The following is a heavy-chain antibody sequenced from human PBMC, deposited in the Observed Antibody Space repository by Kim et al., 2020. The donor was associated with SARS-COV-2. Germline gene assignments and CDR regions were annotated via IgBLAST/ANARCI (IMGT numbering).Heavy chain of an antibody. CDR1: GITLNIYA. CDR3: AREPHPSRYYASGNYYTLDY. J-gene: IGHJ4*02. D-gene: IGHD3-10*01. Sequence: GGSLRLSCTASGITLNIYAMHWVRQAPGKGLEWVALISYDGSSKYYADSVKGRFTISRDNSENTVFLHMNSLRPEDTAMYFCAREPHPSRYYASGNYYTLDYWGQRTLAIVSS. V-gene: IGHV3-30*04. CDR2: ISYDGSSK.